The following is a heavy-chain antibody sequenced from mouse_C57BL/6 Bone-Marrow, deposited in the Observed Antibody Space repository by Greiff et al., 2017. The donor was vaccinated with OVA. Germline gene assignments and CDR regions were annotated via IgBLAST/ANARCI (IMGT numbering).Heavy chain of an antibody. CDR1: GFSFNTYA. D-gene: IGHD2-3*01. CDR3: VRQGWLLQAMDY. J-gene: IGHJ4*01. CDR2: IRSKSNNYAT. Sequence: EVQLVESGGGLVQPKGSLKLSCAASGFSFNTYAMNWVRQAPGKGLEWVARIRSKSNNYATYYADAVKDRFTISRDDSESMLYLQMNNLKTEDTAMYYCVRQGWLLQAMDYWGQGTSVTVSS. V-gene: IGHV10-1*01.